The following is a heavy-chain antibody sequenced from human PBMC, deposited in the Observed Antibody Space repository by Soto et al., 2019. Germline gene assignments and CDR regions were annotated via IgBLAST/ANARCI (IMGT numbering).Heavy chain of an antibody. CDR2: VYYNGIT. D-gene: IGHD3-9*01. Sequence: PSETLSLTCTVSRLSINIHYLGWIRQPPRKGLERLGYVYYNGITSNNPSLERRLTMSGDTSKNQLSLNLTSLTAAVTSIYYSTRADWYSEYWGQGTLVTAPQ. CDR1: RLSINIHY. V-gene: IGHV4-59*11. J-gene: IGHJ4*02. CDR3: TRADWYSEY.